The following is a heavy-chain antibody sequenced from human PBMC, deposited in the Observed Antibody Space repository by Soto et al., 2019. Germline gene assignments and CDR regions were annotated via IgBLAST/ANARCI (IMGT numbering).Heavy chain of an antibody. V-gene: IGHV1-69*13. CDR2: IIPIFGTA. CDR1: GGTFSSYA. Sequence: SVKVSCKASGGTFSSYAISWVRQAPGQGLEWMGGIIPIFGTANYAQKFQGRVTITADESTSTAYMELSSLRSEDTAVYYCASGQTDYYYSSGYYVMDYWGQGTLVTVSS. CDR3: ASGQTDYYYSSGYYVMDY. J-gene: IGHJ4*02. D-gene: IGHD3-22*01.